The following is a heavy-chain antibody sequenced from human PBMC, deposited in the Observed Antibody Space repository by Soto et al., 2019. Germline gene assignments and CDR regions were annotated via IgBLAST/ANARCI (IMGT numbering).Heavy chain of an antibody. J-gene: IGHJ4*02. V-gene: IGHV1-18*01. CDR1: GYTFTSYG. CDR3: ARVNSEWELRDSDY. Sequence: VASVNVSCKASGYTFTSYGISWVRQAPGQGLEWMGWISAYNGNTNYAQKLQGRVTMTTDTSTSTAYMELRSLRSDDTAVYYCARVNSEWELRDSDYWGQGTLVTVSS. CDR2: ISAYNGNT. D-gene: IGHD1-26*01.